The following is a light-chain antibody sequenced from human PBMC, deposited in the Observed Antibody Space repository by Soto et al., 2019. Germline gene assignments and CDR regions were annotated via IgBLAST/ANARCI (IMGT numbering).Light chain of an antibody. CDR3: QQYNNWPLT. J-gene: IGKJ5*01. V-gene: IGKV3-15*01. CDR2: GAS. CDR1: QSVSRK. Sequence: ERVMTQSPATLSVSPGERATLSFRASQSVSRKLAWYQQTRGQAPRPLLYGASTRATGVPDRFSGSGSGTEFTLTISNLQSEDFAVYYCQQYNNWPLTFGQGTRLEIK.